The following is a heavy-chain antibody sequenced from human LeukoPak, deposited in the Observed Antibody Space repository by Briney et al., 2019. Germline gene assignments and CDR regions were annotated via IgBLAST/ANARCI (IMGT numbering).Heavy chain of an antibody. Sequence: GGSLRLSCAASGSTFSRTWMHWFRQAPGKGLVWVSVINGDGTALVYSDSVKGRFTISRDNARNTLYLQMNSLRAEDTAVYYCAALDFGQDYWGQGTLVTVSS. CDR1: GSTFSRTW. D-gene: IGHD3/OR15-3a*01. V-gene: IGHV3-74*01. J-gene: IGHJ4*02. CDR2: INGDGTAL. CDR3: AALDFGQDY.